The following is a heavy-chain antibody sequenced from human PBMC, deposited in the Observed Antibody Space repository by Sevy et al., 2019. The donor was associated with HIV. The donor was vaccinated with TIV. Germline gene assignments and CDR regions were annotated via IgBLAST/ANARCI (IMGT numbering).Heavy chain of an antibody. V-gene: IGHV3-33*01. CDR2: MWFDGANK. Sequence: GGSLRLSCAASGFTFSSYGMHWVRQAPGKGLEWVAVMWFDGANKYYADSVKGRFTISRDNSKNTLYLQMNSLRAEDTAVYYCARELYTYGYPRFYPGGMDVWGQGTTVTVSS. CDR1: GFTFSSYG. D-gene: IGHD5-18*01. J-gene: IGHJ6*02. CDR3: ARELYTYGYPRFYPGGMDV.